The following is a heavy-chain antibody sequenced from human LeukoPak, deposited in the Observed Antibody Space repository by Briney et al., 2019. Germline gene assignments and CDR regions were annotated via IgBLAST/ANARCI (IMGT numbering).Heavy chain of an antibody. V-gene: IGHV3-7*01. Sequence: SGGSLRLSCSASGFTFSNYWMSWVRQAPGKGLEWVANIKQDESEKYYVDSVKGRFTISRDNAKSSLYLQMNSLRAEDTAVYYCARALDSSSSRYQAFEEWGQGTLVTVS. CDR2: IKQDESEK. J-gene: IGHJ4*02. CDR1: GFTFSNYW. CDR3: ARALDSSSSRYQAFEE. D-gene: IGHD2-2*01.